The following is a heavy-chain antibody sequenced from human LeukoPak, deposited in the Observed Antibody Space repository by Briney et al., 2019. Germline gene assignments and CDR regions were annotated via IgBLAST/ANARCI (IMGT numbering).Heavy chain of an antibody. D-gene: IGHD4/OR15-4a*01. Sequence: SETLPLTCTVSTDSISDHYWGWIRQPPGKGLEWIAYISDTGSISYKPSLKSRVTISLKTSQNQFSLKVTSVNTSDTAVYYCARLTENNWFDPWGQGILVTVSS. J-gene: IGHJ5*02. CDR3: ARLTENNWFDP. V-gene: IGHV4-59*11. CDR1: TDSISDHY. CDR2: ISDTGSI.